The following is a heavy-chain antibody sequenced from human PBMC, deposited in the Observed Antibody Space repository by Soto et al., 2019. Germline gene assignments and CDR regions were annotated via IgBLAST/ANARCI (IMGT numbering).Heavy chain of an antibody. D-gene: IGHD3-3*01. CDR3: ATLERRYYDFWSGYGQDNWFDP. V-gene: IGHV4-39*01. CDR2: IYYSGST. CDR1: GGSISSSSYY. Sequence: SETLSLTCTVSGGSISSSSYYWGWIRQPPGKGLEWIGSIYYSGSTYYNPSLKSRVTISVDTSKNQFSLKLSSVTAADTAVYYCATLERRYYDFWSGYGQDNWFDPWGQGTLVTVSS. J-gene: IGHJ5*02.